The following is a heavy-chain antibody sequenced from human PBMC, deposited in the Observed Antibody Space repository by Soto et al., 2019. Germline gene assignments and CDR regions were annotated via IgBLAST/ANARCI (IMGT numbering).Heavy chain of an antibody. D-gene: IGHD3-16*01. J-gene: IGHJ4*02. Sequence: EVQLVESGGGLVQPGGSLRLSCAASGFTFSNYWMHWVRQAPGKGLVLVLRINFNESTTTYADSVQGRFTISSDTDKNTLYLQLNSLRAEDAAIYYCITGGRTAGHVSHFDDGGQGARVTVSS. CDR3: ITGGRTAGHVSHFDD. CDR1: GFTFSNYW. CDR2: INFNESTT. V-gene: IGHV3-74*01.